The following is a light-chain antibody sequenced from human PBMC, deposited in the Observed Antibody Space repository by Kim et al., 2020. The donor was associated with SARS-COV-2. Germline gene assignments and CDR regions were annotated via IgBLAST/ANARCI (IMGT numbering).Light chain of an antibody. CDR1: NGYSNYK. CDR2: VGTGGIVG. V-gene: IGLV9-49*01. Sequence: CTLSNGYSNYKVDWYQQRPGKGPRFVMRVGTGGIVGSKGDGIPDRFSVLGSGLNRYLTIKNIQEEDESDYHCGADHGSGSNFVYVFGTGTKVTVL. J-gene: IGLJ1*01. CDR3: GADHGSGSNFVYV.